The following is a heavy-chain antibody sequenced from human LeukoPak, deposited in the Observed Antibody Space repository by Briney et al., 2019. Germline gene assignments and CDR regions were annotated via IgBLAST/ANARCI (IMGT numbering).Heavy chain of an antibody. CDR1: GFTFSSYA. CDR3: AKTYYGSGSYYFDY. J-gene: IGHJ4*02. D-gene: IGHD3-10*01. Sequence: GGSLRLSCAASGFTFSSYAMHWVRQAPGKGLEWVAVISYDGSNKYYADSVKGRFTISRDNSRNTLYLQMNSLRAEDTAVYYCAKTYYGSGSYYFDYWGQGTLVTVSS. CDR2: ISYDGSNK. V-gene: IGHV3-30-3*02.